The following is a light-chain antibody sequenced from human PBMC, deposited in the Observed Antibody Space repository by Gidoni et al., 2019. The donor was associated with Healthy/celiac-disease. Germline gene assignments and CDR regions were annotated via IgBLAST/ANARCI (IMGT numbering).Light chain of an antibody. CDR2: ENN. Sequence: QPVLTQPPSVSAAPGQKVTISCSGRSSNIGNNYVSWYQQLPGTAPKLPIYENNKRPSGIPGRFSGSKSGTSATLGITGLQTGDEADYYCGTWDSSLSAYVFGTGTKVTVL. CDR3: GTWDSSLSAYV. CDR1: SSNIGNNY. J-gene: IGLJ1*01. V-gene: IGLV1-51*02.